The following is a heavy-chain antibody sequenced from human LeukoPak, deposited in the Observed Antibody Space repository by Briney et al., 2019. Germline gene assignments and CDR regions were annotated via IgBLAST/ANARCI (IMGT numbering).Heavy chain of an antibody. J-gene: IGHJ4*02. CDR2: IKSKTDGGTT. CDR3: TTDDYYDSSGYYYVPHY. Sequence: ETLSLTCTVSGGSIGSYYWSWVRQAPGKGLEWVGRIKSKTDGGTTDYAAPVKGRFTISRDDSKNTLYLQMNSLKTEDTAVYYCTTDDYYDSSGYYYVPHYWGQGTLVTVSS. CDR1: GGSIGSYY. V-gene: IGHV3-15*01. D-gene: IGHD3-22*01.